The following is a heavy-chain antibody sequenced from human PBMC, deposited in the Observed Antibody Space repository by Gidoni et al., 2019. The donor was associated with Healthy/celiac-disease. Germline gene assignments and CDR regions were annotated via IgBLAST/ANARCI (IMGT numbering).Heavy chain of an antibody. CDR2: ISGSGGST. D-gene: IGHD3-10*01. CDR3: AKGFFSSQATYFDY. Sequence: EVQLLESGGGLVQPGGSLRLSCAASGFTFRSYAMSWVRQAPGKGLEWVSAISGSGGSTYYADSVKGRFTISRENSKNTLYLQMNSLRAEDTAVYYCAKGFFSSQATYFDYWGQGTLVTVSS. V-gene: IGHV3-23*01. J-gene: IGHJ4*02. CDR1: GFTFRSYA.